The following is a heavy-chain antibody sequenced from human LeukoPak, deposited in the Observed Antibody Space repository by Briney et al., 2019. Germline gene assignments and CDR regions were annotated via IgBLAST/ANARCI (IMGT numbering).Heavy chain of an antibody. CDR2: IYYSGST. D-gene: IGHD4-17*01. CDR1: GGSITTSSYY. V-gene: IGHV4-39*07. CDR3: ARGDYGDLGYFDY. J-gene: IGHJ4*02. Sequence: PSETLSLTCSVSGGSITTSSYYWGWIRQPPDKGLEWIGSIYYSGSTYYNPSLQSRVTISLDTSKNQFSLKLSSVTAADTAVYYCARGDYGDLGYFDYWGQGTLVTVSS.